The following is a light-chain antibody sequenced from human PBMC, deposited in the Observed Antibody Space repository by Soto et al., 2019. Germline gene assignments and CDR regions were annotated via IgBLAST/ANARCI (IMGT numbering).Light chain of an antibody. V-gene: IGKV1-8*01. J-gene: IGKJ2*01. CDR3: QQYYTSPYT. Sequence: AVRMTQSPSSLSASTGDRVTITCRASQGVSTYLASYQQKPGKGPKLLIYAASTLQSGVPSRFSGSGSGTDFTLTISCLQSEDVATYYCQQYYTSPYTFGQGTPLEI. CDR1: QGVSTY. CDR2: AAS.